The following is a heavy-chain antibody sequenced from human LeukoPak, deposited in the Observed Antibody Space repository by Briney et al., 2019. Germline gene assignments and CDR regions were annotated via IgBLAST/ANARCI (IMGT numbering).Heavy chain of an antibody. V-gene: IGHV1-18*01. J-gene: IGHJ5*02. Sequence: ASVKVSCKAFGYTFTSYGISWVRQAPGQGLEWMGWISAYNGNTNYAQKLQGRVTMTTDTSTSTAYMELRSLRSDDTAVYYCARGPGIAEENWFDPWGQGTLVTVSS. CDR1: GYTFTSYG. D-gene: IGHD6-13*01. CDR3: ARGPGIAEENWFDP. CDR2: ISAYNGNT.